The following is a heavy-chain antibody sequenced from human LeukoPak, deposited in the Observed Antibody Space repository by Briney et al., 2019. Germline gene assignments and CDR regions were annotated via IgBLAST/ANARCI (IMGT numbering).Heavy chain of an antibody. Sequence: GGSLRLSCAASGFTFSNAWMSWVRQAPGKGLEWVGRIKSKIKGGTTDYAAPVKGRFTISRDDSKNTLYLQMNSLKTEDTAVYYCTTDPGGPAVNSPNKMSASWGKGTTVTVSS. D-gene: IGHD3-10*01. CDR1: GFTFSNAW. CDR3: TTDPGGPAVNSPNKMSAS. J-gene: IGHJ6*04. V-gene: IGHV3-15*01. CDR2: IKSKIKGGTT.